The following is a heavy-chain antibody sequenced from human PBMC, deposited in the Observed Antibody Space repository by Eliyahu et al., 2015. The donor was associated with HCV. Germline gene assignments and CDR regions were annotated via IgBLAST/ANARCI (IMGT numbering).Heavy chain of an antibody. V-gene: IGHV3-15*01. Sequence: EVQLVESGGGLVKPGGSXRLLLCGXWXXFXEGRMSWVRQAPGKGLEWIGRIKSKTDGGTTDYAAPVKGRFTISRDDSKSTLYLQMNSLKTEDTAVYYCTTGAPGGFDYYLDVWGQGTTVTVSS. CDR3: TTGAPGGFDYYLDV. CDR1: XXFXEGR. J-gene: IGHJ6*03. D-gene: IGHD3-10*01. CDR2: IKSKTDGGTT.